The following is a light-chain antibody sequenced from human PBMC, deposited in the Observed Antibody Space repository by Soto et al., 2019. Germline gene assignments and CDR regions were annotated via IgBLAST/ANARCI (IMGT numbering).Light chain of an antibody. CDR2: LNSDGSH. Sequence: QPVLTQSPSASASLGASVKLTCTLSSGHSSYAIAWHQQQPEKGPRYLMKLNSDGSHSKGDGIPDRFSGSSSGAERYLTISSLRSEDEADSYCQTWGTGIVVFGGGTKVTVL. CDR3: QTWGTGIVV. V-gene: IGLV4-69*01. CDR1: SGHSSYA. J-gene: IGLJ2*01.